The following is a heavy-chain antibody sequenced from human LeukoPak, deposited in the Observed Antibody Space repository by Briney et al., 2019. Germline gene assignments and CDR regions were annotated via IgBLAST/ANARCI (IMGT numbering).Heavy chain of an antibody. J-gene: IGHJ3*02. D-gene: IGHD3-9*01. CDR1: GLTFSNYA. V-gene: IGHV3-48*03. CDR2: ISSSGSTI. CDR3: ARAQSDIPDAFDI. Sequence: GGSLRLSCAASGLTFSNYAMSWVRQAPGKGLEWVSYISSSGSTIYYADSVKGRFTISRDNAKNSLYLQMNSLRAEDTAVYYCARAQSDIPDAFDIWGQGTMVTVSS.